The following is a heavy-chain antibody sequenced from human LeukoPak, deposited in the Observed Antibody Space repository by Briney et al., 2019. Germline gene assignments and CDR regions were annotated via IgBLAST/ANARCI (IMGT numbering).Heavy chain of an antibody. CDR1: GFTFSTYT. CDR2: ISDNGGRT. CDR3: AKVDRGTMLRGVADY. D-gene: IGHD3-10*01. J-gene: IGHJ4*02. V-gene: IGHV3-23*01. Sequence: PGGSLRLSCAASGFTFSTYTMAWVRQAPGGGLEWVSGISDNGGRTYYADSVKGRFAISRDDSKSTLYLQMNSLRAEDTAVYYCAKVDRGTMLRGVADYWGQGTLVTVSS.